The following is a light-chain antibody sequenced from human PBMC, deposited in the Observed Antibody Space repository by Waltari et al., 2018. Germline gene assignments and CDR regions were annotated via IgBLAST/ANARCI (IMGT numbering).Light chain of an antibody. CDR1: QTVSSPY. J-gene: IGKJ1*01. V-gene: IGKV3-20*01. Sequence: EIVLTQSPGTLSLSPGEGATLSCRASQTVSSPYLAWYQQKPGQAPRLLIYSTSTRATGIPDKFSGSGSGTDFTLTISRLEPEDFAVYYCQLYDGSRTFGQGTKVEIK. CDR3: QLYDGSRT. CDR2: STS.